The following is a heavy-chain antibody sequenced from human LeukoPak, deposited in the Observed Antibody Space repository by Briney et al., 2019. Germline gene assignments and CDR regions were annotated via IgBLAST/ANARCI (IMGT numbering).Heavy chain of an antibody. CDR3: ARDYYGSGSHYNRGFDY. V-gene: IGHV3-7*03. Sequence: PGGSLRLSCAASGFTFSSYWMSWVRQAPGKGLEWVANIKQDGSEKYYVDSVKGRFTISRDNAKNSLYLQMNSLRAEDTAVYYCARDYYGSGSHYNRGFDYWGQGTLVTVSS. CDR2: IKQDGSEK. J-gene: IGHJ4*02. CDR1: GFTFSSYW. D-gene: IGHD3-10*01.